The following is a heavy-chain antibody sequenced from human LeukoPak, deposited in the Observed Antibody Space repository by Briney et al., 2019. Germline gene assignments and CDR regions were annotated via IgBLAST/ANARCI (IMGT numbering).Heavy chain of an antibody. D-gene: IGHD6-13*01. CDR2: ISGSGVAT. J-gene: IGHJ4*02. CDR1: GFTFSDYY. Sequence: PGGSLRLSCAASGFTFSDYYMSWIRQAPGKGLEWVSSISGSGVATYSADSVKGRFTISRDNSKNTLYLQMNSLRAEDTAVYYCAKDWGYSTSQGYYFDYWGQGTLVTVSS. CDR3: AKDWGYSTSQGYYFDY. V-gene: IGHV3-23*01.